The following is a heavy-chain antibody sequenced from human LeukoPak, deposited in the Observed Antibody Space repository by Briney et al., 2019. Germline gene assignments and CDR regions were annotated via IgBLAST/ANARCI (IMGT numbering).Heavy chain of an antibody. CDR2: ISFSTSTI. CDR1: GFTFSTYS. J-gene: IGHJ4*02. D-gene: IGHD7-27*01. CDR3: AREANWGYDS. Sequence: GGSLRLSSAASGFTFSTYSMNWVRQAPGKGLEWVSYISFSTSTIYYADSVKGRFTISRDNAKNSLYLQMNNLRADDTAVYYCAREANWGYDSWGQGTLVAVSS. V-gene: IGHV3-48*04.